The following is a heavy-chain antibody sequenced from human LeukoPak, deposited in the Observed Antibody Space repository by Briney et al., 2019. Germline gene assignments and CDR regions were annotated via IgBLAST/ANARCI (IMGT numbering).Heavy chain of an antibody. CDR3: ARAQVLGYCSGGSCPTFWFDP. Sequence: SETLSLTCTVSGGSISSYYWSWIRQPPGKGLEWIGYIYYSGGTYYNPSLKSRVTISVDTSKNQFSLKLSSVTAADTAVYYCARAQVLGYCSGGSCPTFWFDPWGQGTLVTVSS. CDR1: GGSISSYY. D-gene: IGHD2-15*01. V-gene: IGHV4-59*06. CDR2: IYYSGGT. J-gene: IGHJ5*02.